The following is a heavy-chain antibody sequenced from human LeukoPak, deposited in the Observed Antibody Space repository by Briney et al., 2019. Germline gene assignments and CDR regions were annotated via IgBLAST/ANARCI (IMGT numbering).Heavy chain of an antibody. J-gene: IGHJ4*02. CDR1: GASIRSYY. V-gene: IGHV4-59*08. CDR3: ARHGPRRDGYNYDY. CDR2: IYYTGSTNY. D-gene: IGHD5-24*01. Sequence: SETLSLTCTVSGASIRSYYWCWIRQPPGKGLECMGYIYYTGSTNYNYNPSLKSRVTISVDTSKNQSSLKLSSVTAADTAVYYCARHGPRRDGYNYDYWGPGTLVTVSS.